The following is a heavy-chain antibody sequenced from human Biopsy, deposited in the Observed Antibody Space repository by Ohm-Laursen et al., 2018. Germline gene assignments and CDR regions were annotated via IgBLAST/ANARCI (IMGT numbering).Heavy chain of an antibody. CDR3: ATKLTGYFHH. CDR1: GGTFSNYG. Sequence: SSVKVSCNAPGGTFSNYGVNWVRQAPGQGLEWLGGNIPILGTGNYAQKFQDRVTVAADTSTSTATMELRSLRSDDTAVYYCATKLTGYFHHWGQGTLVSVSS. CDR2: NIPILGTG. D-gene: IGHD3-9*01. V-gene: IGHV1-69*06. J-gene: IGHJ1*01.